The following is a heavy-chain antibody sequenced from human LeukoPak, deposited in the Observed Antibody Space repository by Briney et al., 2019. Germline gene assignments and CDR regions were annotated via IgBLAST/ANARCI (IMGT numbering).Heavy chain of an antibody. D-gene: IGHD3-16*02. V-gene: IGHV4-34*01. Sequence: SETLSLTCAVYGGSFSGYYWSWIRQPPGKGLEWIGEINHSGSTNYNPSLKSRVTISVDTSKNQFSLKLSSVTAAGTAVYYCASGLGELSFSRINVDYFDYWGQGTLVTVSS. J-gene: IGHJ4*02. CDR1: GGSFSGYY. CDR2: INHSGST. CDR3: ASGLGELSFSRINVDYFDY.